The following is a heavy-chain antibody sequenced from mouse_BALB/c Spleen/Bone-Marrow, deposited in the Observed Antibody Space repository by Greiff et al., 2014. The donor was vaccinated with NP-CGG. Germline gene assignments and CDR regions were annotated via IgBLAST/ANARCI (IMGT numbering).Heavy chain of an antibody. V-gene: IGHV5-17*02. CDR1: GFTFSSFG. CDR2: ISSGSSTI. CDR3: AGGGDFAWFAY. J-gene: IGHJ3*01. Sequence: DVKLVESGGGLVQPGGSRKLSCAASGFTFSSFGMHWVRQAPEKGLEWVAYISSGSSTIYYADTVKGRCTISRDNPKNTLFLQMTILRSEDTAIYYCAGGGDFAWFAYWGQGTLVTVSA.